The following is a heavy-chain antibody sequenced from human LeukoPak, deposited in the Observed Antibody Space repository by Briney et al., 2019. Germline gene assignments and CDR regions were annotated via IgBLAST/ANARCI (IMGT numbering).Heavy chain of an antibody. Sequence: GGSLRLSCAASGFTFSSYGMHWVRQAPGKGLEWVAVIWYDGSNKYYGDSVKGRFTISRDNSKNTLYLQMNSLRAEDTAVYYCAKLRYTAVYGFDIWGQGTMVTVSS. J-gene: IGHJ3*02. CDR3: AKLRYTAVYGFDI. V-gene: IGHV3-33*06. CDR2: IWYDGSNK. D-gene: IGHD2-2*01. CDR1: GFTFSSYG.